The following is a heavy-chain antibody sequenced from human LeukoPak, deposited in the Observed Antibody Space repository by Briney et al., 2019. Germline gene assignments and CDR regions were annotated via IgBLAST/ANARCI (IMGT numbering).Heavy chain of an antibody. Sequence: GGSLRLSCSASGFTFSSYTIHWVRQAPGKGLEFVSAITSNGGSAYYADSVKGRFTISRDYSKNTVYLPMSSLRAEDTAVYYCVIVRGYFDSSGSDYWGQGTLVTVSS. CDR2: ITSNGGSA. CDR1: GFTFSSYT. CDR3: VIVRGYFDSSGSDY. D-gene: IGHD3-9*01. V-gene: IGHV3-64D*06. J-gene: IGHJ4*02.